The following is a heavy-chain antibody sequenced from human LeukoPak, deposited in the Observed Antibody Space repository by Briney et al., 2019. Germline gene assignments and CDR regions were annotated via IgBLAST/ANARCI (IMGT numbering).Heavy chain of an antibody. Sequence: QPGGSLRLSCAASGFTFSSYAMSWVRQAPGKGLELVSAISGSGGSTYYADSVKGRFSISRDNSENTLYLQMNSLRAEDTALYYCARSPGGWFFDFWGQGALVIVSS. CDR1: GFTFSSYA. V-gene: IGHV3-23*01. J-gene: IGHJ4*02. D-gene: IGHD6-19*01. CDR2: ISGSGGST. CDR3: ARSPGGWFFDF.